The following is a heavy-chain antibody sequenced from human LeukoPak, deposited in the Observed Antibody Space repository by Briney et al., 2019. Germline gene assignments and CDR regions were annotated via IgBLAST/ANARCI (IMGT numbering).Heavy chain of an antibody. CDR2: INPSGGST. CDR3: ARDYYGSGSPEAFDY. D-gene: IGHD3-10*01. CDR1: GYTFTSHH. Sequence: GASVKVSCKASGYTFTSHHVHWVRQAPGQGLEWMGIINPSGGSTSYAQKFQGRVTMTRDMSTSTVYMELSSLRSEDTAVYYCARDYYGSGSPEAFDYWGQGTLVTVSS. J-gene: IGHJ4*02. V-gene: IGHV1-46*01.